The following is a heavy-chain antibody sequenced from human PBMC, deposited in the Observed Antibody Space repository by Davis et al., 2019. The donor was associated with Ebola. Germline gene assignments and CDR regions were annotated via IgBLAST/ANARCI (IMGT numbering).Heavy chain of an antibody. CDR1: GYRFTSYY. CDR2: INPITGGT. Sequence: ALVKVSCKASGYRFTSYYMHWVRQAPGQGLEWMGIINPITGGTSYAQNFQVRVNMTRDTSTSTVYMELSSLRSEDTAVYYCAGEGGRYYENSGYVFAIWGQGTRVKVSS. V-gene: IGHV1-46*01. CDR3: AGEGGRYYENSGYVFAI. D-gene: IGHD3-22*01. J-gene: IGHJ3*02.